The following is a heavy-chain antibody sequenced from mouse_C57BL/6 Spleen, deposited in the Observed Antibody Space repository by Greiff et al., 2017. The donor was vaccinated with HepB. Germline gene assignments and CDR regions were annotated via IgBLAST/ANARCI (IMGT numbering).Heavy chain of an antibody. CDR3: ARQMLVWFAY. CDR2: ISSGGSYT. CDR1: GFTFSSYG. J-gene: IGHJ3*01. V-gene: IGHV5-6*02. Sequence: DVMLVESGGDLVKPGGSLKLSCAASGFTFSSYGMSWVRQTPDKRLEWVATISSGGSYTYYPDSVKGRFTISRDNAKNTLYLQMSSLKSEDTAMYYCARQMLVWFAYWGQGTLVTVSA.